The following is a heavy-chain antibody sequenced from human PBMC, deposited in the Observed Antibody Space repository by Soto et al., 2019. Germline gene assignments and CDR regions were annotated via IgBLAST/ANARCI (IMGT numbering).Heavy chain of an antibody. J-gene: IGHJ1*01. CDR3: TPHYYDSSGYYGYFQH. Sequence: EVQLVESGGGLVKPGGSLRLSCAASGFTFSNAWMNWVRQAPGKGLEWVGRIKSKTDGGTTDYAAPVKGRFTISRDDSKNTLYLQMSSLKTEDTAVYYCTPHYYDSSGYYGYFQHWGQGTLVTVSS. CDR1: GFTFSNAW. CDR2: IKSKTDGGTT. V-gene: IGHV3-15*07. D-gene: IGHD3-22*01.